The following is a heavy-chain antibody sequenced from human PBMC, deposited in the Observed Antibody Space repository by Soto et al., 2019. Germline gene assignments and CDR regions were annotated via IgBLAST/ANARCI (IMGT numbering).Heavy chain of an antibody. CDR2: IYYTGST. CDR1: GDSIKAYY. Sequence: PSETLSLTCTVSGDSIKAYYWSRIRQPPGKGLEWIGYIYYTGSTNYNPSLQSRVTISVDTSKNQFSLKLNSVTAADTAVYYCARKTGSNWFDPWGQGTLVTVSS. CDR3: ARKTGSNWFDP. J-gene: IGHJ5*02. V-gene: IGHV4-59*01. D-gene: IGHD3-9*01.